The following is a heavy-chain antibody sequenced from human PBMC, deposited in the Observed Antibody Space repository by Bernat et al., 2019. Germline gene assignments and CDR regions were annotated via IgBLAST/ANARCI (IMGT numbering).Heavy chain of an antibody. CDR3: ARNIVVVPAAIILDYYYYGMDV. D-gene: IGHD2-2*01. Sequence: QVQLQQWGAGLLKPSETLSLTCAVYGGSFSGYYWSWIRQPPGKGLEWIGEINHSGSTNYNPSLKSRVTISVDTSKNQFSLKLSSVTAADTAVYYCARNIVVVPAAIILDYYYYGMDVWDQGTTVTVSS. CDR1: GGSFSGYY. V-gene: IGHV4-34*01. J-gene: IGHJ6*02. CDR2: INHSGST.